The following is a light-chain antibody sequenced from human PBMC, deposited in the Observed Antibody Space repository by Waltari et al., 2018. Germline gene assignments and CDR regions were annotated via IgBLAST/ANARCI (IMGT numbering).Light chain of an antibody. V-gene: IGLV2-11*01. CDR3: CSYAGIYTLI. Sequence: QSALTQPRSVSGSPGQSVTISCTGSRSDVGGYEYVSWYQQHPGKAPKLIIYDVTKRPSGVPDRFSGSKSGNTASLTISGLQAEDEADFYCCSYAGIYTLIFGGGTKLTVL. CDR2: DVT. J-gene: IGLJ2*01. CDR1: RSDVGGYEY.